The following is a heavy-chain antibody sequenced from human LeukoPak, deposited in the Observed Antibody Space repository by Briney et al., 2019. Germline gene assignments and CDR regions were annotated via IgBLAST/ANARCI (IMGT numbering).Heavy chain of an antibody. Sequence: AGGSLRLSCAASGFTFSIYAMSWVRQAPGKGLEWVSAISGSGGSTYYADSVKGRFTISRDNSKNTLYLQMNSLRAEDTAVYYCAKDGLRELWPVGHWGQGTLVTVSS. V-gene: IGHV3-23*01. D-gene: IGHD3-16*01. J-gene: IGHJ4*02. CDR3: AKDGLRELWPVGH. CDR1: GFTFSIYA. CDR2: ISGSGGST.